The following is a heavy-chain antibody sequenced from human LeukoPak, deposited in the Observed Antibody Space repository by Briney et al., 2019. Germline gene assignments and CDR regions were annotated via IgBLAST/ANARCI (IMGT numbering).Heavy chain of an antibody. J-gene: IGHJ6*03. V-gene: IGHV4-39*07. CDR3: ARVRGVGYMDV. Sequence: PSETLSLTCTVSGGSINRSPYYWGWIRQTPGKGLEWIGSIYFSGSTDPNPSLKSRLTISVDTSKNQFSLKLYSMTAADTAVYYCARVRGVGYMDVWGKGTTVTVSS. D-gene: IGHD3-10*01. CDR1: GGSINRSPYY. CDR2: IYFSGST.